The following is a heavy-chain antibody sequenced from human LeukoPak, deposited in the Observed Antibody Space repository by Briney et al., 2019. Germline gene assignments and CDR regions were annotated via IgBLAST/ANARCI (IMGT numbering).Heavy chain of an antibody. D-gene: IGHD3-3*01. Sequence: ASVKVSCKASGYTFTSSGISWVRQAPGQGLEWMGWISAYNGNTNYAQKLQGRVTMTTDTSTSTAYMELRSLRSDDTAVYYCARVYNPNYWSGYYNWFDPWGQGTLVTVSS. CDR1: GYTFTSSG. CDR3: ARVYNPNYWSGYYNWFDP. V-gene: IGHV1-18*01. CDR2: ISAYNGNT. J-gene: IGHJ5*02.